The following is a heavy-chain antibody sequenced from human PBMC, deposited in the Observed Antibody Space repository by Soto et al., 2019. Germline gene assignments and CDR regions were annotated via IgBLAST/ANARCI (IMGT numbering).Heavy chain of an antibody. CDR3: ASHTMITFGGVIGP. V-gene: IGHV4-34*01. CDR1: GGSFSGYY. Sequence: SETLSLTCAVYGGSFSGYYWSWIRQPPGKGLEWIGEINHSGSTNYNPSLKSRVTISVDTSKNQFSLKLSSVTAADTAVYYCASHTMITFGGVIGPWGQGTLVTVSS. J-gene: IGHJ5*02. CDR2: INHSGST. D-gene: IGHD3-16*02.